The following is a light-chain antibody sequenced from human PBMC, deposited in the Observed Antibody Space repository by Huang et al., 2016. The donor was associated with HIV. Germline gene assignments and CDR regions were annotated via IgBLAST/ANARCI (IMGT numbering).Light chain of an antibody. Sequence: DIQMTQSPSSLSASVGDRVTITCQASQDISNYLNWYQQKPGKAPKLLIYDASNLETVVPSRFSGSGSGTDFPFTISSLQPEDVATYYCQQYDNLPYTFGQGTKLEIK. V-gene: IGKV1-33*01. J-gene: IGKJ2*01. CDR3: QQYDNLPYT. CDR2: DAS. CDR1: QDISNY.